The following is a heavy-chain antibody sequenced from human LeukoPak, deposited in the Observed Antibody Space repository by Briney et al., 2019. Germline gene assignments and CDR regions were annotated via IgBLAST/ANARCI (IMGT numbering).Heavy chain of an antibody. D-gene: IGHD5-18*01. CDR2: IYPGDSDT. Sequence: GESLKISCNGSGYSFTSYWIGWVRQMPGKGLEWMGIIYPGDSDTIYSPSFQGQVTISADKSISTAYLQWSSRKAADTAMYYCARLTAMVTSFDYWGQGTLVTVSS. CDR3: ARLTAMVTSFDY. CDR1: GYSFTSYW. V-gene: IGHV5-51*01. J-gene: IGHJ4*02.